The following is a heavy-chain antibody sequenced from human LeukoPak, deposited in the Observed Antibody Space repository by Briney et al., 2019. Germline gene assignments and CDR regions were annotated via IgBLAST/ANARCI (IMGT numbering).Heavy chain of an antibody. D-gene: IGHD6-13*01. Sequence: GGSLRLSCAASGFTFSSYGMHWVRQAPGKGLEWVSVIYSGGRTYYADSVKGRFTISRDNSKNTLYLQMNRLRAEDTAVSYCARAGPSSSWHQFDYWGQGTLVTVSS. CDR3: ARAGPSSSWHQFDY. V-gene: IGHV3-66*01. CDR1: GFTFSSYG. CDR2: IYSGGRT. J-gene: IGHJ4*02.